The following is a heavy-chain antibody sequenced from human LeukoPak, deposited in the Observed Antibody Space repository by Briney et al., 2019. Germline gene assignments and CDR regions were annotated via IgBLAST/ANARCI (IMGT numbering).Heavy chain of an antibody. D-gene: IGHD3-16*01. J-gene: IGHJ6*02. Sequence: SETLSLTCTVSGGSISSYYWSWIRQPPGKGLEWIGYIYYSGSTSYNPSLKSRVTISVDTSKNQFSLKLSSVTAADTAVYYCARWGYLYYYYGMDVWGQGTTVTVSS. CDR2: IYYSGST. CDR3: ARWGYLYYYYGMDV. CDR1: GGSISSYY. V-gene: IGHV4-59*08.